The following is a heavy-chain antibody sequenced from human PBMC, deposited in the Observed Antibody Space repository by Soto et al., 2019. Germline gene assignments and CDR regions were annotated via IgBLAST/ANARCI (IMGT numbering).Heavy chain of an antibody. D-gene: IGHD3-3*01. Sequence: ASVKVSCKASGYTFTSYDINLVRQATGQGLEWMGWMNPNSGNTGYAQKFQGRVTMTRNTSISTAYMELSSLRSEDTAVYYCARVNVLRFLEWLSFDYWGQGTLVTVPQ. CDR2: MNPNSGNT. V-gene: IGHV1-8*01. CDR1: GYTFTSYD. CDR3: ARVNVLRFLEWLSFDY. J-gene: IGHJ4*02.